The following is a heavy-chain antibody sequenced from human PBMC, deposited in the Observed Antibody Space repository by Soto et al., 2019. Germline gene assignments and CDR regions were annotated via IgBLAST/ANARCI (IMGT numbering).Heavy chain of an antibody. CDR3: AKTYYDFWSGSYYFYFDL. D-gene: IGHD3-3*01. V-gene: IGHV4-61*01. CDR2: IYNSEST. Sequence: QVQLQESGPGLVKPSETLSLTCSVAGASVSSGSYYWSWIRQPPGKGLEWIGYIYNSESTKYNPSLKRRVTISVDTSKNQFSLNLSSVTAADTAVYYCAKTYYDFWSGSYYFYFDLWGRGTLVTVSS. CDR1: GASVSSGSYY. J-gene: IGHJ2*01.